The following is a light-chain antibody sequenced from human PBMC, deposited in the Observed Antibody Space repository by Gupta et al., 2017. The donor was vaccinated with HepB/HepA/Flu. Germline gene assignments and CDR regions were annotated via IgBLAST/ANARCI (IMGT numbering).Light chain of an antibody. CDR2: RDS. CDR1: NIGSKN. CDR3: QVWNSSTVV. V-gene: IGLV3-9*01. Sequence: SYALTQPLSVPVALGQTARITCGGNNIGSKNVHWYQQKPGPDPVLVMYRDSNRAAGSPVRFSGSDSATTATLTMSQAEAGDDDYYYCQVWNSSTVVFGGGTKLTVL. J-gene: IGLJ2*01.